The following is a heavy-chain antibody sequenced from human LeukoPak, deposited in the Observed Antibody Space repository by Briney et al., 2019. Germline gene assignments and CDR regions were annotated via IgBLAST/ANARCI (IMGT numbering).Heavy chain of an antibody. V-gene: IGHV1-2*02. CDR2: INAKSGDT. Sequence: SVKVSCKASGYTFTDYYIHWVRPAPGQGLAWMGWINAKSGDTEYAQKFQARVTMTRDTSITTTYMEVSRLSSDDTAVYYCARQNTGQLDYWGQGTLVTVSS. J-gene: IGHJ4*02. D-gene: IGHD2-8*02. CDR3: ARQNTGQLDY. CDR1: GYTFTDYY.